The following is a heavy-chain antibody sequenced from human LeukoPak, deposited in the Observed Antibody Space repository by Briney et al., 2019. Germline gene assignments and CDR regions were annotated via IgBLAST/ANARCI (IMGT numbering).Heavy chain of an antibody. CDR1: GFTFSSYS. J-gene: IGHJ4*02. V-gene: IGHV3-48*04. CDR3: ARDRFSSAWYHRGPPDY. D-gene: IGHD6-19*01. CDR2: ISSSGTAI. Sequence: GGSLRLSCAASGFTFSSYSMNWVRQAPGKGLEWVSYISSSGTAIYYADSVKGRFTISRDNAKNSLFLQMNSLRAEDTAVYYCARDRFSSAWYHRGPPDYWGQGTLVTVSS.